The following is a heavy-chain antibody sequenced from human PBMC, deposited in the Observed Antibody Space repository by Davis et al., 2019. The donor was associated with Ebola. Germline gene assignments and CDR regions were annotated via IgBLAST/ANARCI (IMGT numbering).Heavy chain of an antibody. CDR3: AKEESGGYYYYGMDV. CDR1: GFIFSNYG. D-gene: IGHD3-10*01. J-gene: IGHJ6*04. V-gene: IGHV3-30*02. CDR2: MWYDGSRQ. Sequence: GGSLRLSCAASGFIFSNYGMHWVRQAPGKGLEGVALMWYDGSRQYYADSVKGRFTVSRDNSKNTLYLQMNSLRAEDTAAYYCAKEESGGYYYYGMDVWGKGTTVTVSS.